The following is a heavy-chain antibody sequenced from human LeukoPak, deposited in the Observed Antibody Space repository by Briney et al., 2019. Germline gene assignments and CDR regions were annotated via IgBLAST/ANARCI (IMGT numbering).Heavy chain of an antibody. CDR3: ARDYDFWSGYMADY. J-gene: IGHJ4*02. V-gene: IGHV1-18*01. D-gene: IGHD3-3*01. Sequence: GASVKVSCKASGGTFSSYAISWVRQAPGQGLEWMGWISAYNGNTNYAQKLQGRVTMTTDTSTSTAYMELRSLRSDDTAVYYCARDYDFWSGYMADYWGQGTLVTVSS. CDR2: ISAYNGNT. CDR1: GGTFSSYA.